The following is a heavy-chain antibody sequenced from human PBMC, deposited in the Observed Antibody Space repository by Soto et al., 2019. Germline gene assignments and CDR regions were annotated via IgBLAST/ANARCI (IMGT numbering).Heavy chain of an antibody. CDR1: GFTFNNYA. V-gene: IGHV3-23*01. CDR2: ISGTGDAT. CDR3: PKWGSSKNLDN. J-gene: IGHJ4*02. Sequence: EVQLLESGGGLVQPGESLRLSCAVSGFTFNNYAMSWVRQAPGKGLEWVSIISGTGDATYYADSVKGRFTISRDNSKNTLYLQMHSLSAEDTAIYSCPKWGSSKNLDNWGQGTLVTVSS. D-gene: IGHD3-16*01.